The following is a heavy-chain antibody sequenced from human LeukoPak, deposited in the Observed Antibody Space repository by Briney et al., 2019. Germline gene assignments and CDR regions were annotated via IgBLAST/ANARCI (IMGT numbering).Heavy chain of an antibody. Sequence: GGSLRLSCAASGFTFSNAWMSWVRQAPGKGLEWVSFIRGDDRTHYADSVKGRFTISRDNSKNTLYLQMNSLRAEDTAVYFCARLVSNTEDWWFHFDLWGQGTLVTVSS. CDR3: ARLVSNTEDWWFHFDL. CDR2: IRGDDRT. V-gene: IGHV3-53*01. J-gene: IGHJ4*02. D-gene: IGHD2-8*02. CDR1: GFTFSNAW.